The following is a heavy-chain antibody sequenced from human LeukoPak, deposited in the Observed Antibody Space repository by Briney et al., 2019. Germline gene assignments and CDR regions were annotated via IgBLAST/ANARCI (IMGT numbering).Heavy chain of an antibody. J-gene: IGHJ2*01. D-gene: IGHD5-18*01. Sequence: ASVKVSCKASGYTFTGYYMHWVRQAPGQGLEWMGWINPNSGGTNDAQKFQGRVTMTRDTSISTAYMELSRLRSDDTAVYYCARDRGYSYSDIWYFDLWGRGTLVTVSS. CDR1: GYTFTGYY. CDR2: INPNSGGT. CDR3: ARDRGYSYSDIWYFDL. V-gene: IGHV1-2*02.